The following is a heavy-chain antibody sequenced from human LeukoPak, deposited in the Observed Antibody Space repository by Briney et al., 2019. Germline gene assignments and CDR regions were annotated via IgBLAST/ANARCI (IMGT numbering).Heavy chain of an antibody. J-gene: IGHJ4*02. Sequence: GASVKVSCKASGYTFTNYGVSWVRQAPGQGLEWMGWISAYNGNTNYAQKLQGRVTMTTDTSTSTAYMELRSLRSDDTAVYYCASIAVVGGFDYWGQGTLVTVSS. CDR1: GYTFTNYG. D-gene: IGHD6-19*01. CDR3: ASIAVVGGFDY. V-gene: IGHV1-18*01. CDR2: ISAYNGNT.